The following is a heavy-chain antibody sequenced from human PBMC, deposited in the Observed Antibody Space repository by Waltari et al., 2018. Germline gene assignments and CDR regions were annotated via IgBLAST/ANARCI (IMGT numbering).Heavy chain of an antibody. J-gene: IGHJ2*01. CDR3: ARGGRGSGDMDL. D-gene: IGHD3-10*01. CDR1: GYTFPIYD. CDR2: RNPTSGNK. V-gene: IGHV1-8*01. Sequence: QVQLVQSGAEVKKPGASVTVSCQASGYTFPIYDINWVRQATGQGLEWMGWRNPTSGNKGYAQKFQGRVTMTRNTSISTAYMELSSLRSEDTAVYYCARGGRGSGDMDLWGRGTLVTVSS.